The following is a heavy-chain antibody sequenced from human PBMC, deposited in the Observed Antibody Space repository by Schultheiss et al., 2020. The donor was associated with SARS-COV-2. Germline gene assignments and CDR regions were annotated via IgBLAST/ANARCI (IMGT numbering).Heavy chain of an antibody. Sequence: SETLSLTCTVSGGSISSYYWSWIRQPPGKGLEWIGEINHSGSTNYTPSLKSRVTISVDTSKNQFSLKLSYVTAADTAVYYCARDYGGNSRRFGGLDYWGQGTLVTVSS. V-gene: IGHV4-34*01. D-gene: IGHD4-23*01. CDR2: INHSGST. CDR1: GGSISSYY. J-gene: IGHJ4*02. CDR3: ARDYGGNSRRFGGLDY.